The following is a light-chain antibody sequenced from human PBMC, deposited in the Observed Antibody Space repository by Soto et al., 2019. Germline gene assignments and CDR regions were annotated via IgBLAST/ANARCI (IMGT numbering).Light chain of an antibody. CDR3: GTWDLSLDAVV. CDR1: SSNIGNNY. CDR2: DDN. Sequence: QSVLTQPPSVSAAPGQEVTISCSGSSSNIGNNYVSWYQHLPGTAPKLLIYDDNKRPSGVPDRFSGSKSGTSATLGITGLQTGDEADYYCGTWDLSLDAVVFGGGTQLTVL. V-gene: IGLV1-51*01. J-gene: IGLJ2*01.